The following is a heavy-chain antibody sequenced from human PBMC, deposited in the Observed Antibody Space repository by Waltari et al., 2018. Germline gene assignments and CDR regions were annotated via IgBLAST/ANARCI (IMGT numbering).Heavy chain of an antibody. J-gene: IGHJ4*02. CDR3: AKTIVGEV. CDR2: ISGSGGST. D-gene: IGHD3-16*02. CDR1: GSTYSCYA. Sequence: VQLLESGGGLVQPGGSLRLSCAAFGSTYSCYAMSWVRQAPGKGLEWVSAISGSGGSTYHADSVKGRFTISRDNSKNTLYLQMNSLRAEDTAVYYCAKTIVGEVWGQGTLVTVSS. V-gene: IGHV3-23*01.